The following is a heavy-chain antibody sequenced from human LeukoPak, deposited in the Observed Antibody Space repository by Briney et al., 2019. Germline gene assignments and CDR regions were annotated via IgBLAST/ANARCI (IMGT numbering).Heavy chain of an antibody. V-gene: IGHV4-59*01. CDR1: GGSISSYY. D-gene: IGHD3-10*01. CDR3: AREANYYGSGSYFEGTFDY. CDR2: IYHSGTT. J-gene: IGHJ4*02. Sequence: PSETLSLTCTVSGGSISSYYWSWIRQSPGKGLEWIGFIYHSGTTNYNPSLKSRVTISIDTSKNEFSLKLTSVTAADTAVYFCAREANYYGSGSYFEGTFDYWGQGSLVTVSS.